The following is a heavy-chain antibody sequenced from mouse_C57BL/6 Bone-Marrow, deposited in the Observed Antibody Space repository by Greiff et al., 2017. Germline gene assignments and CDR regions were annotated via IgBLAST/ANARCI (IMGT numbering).Heavy chain of an antibody. D-gene: IGHD1-1*01. CDR1: GYTFTRYW. CDR3: ARSGTTGVASPAY. J-gene: IGHJ3*01. V-gene: IGHV1-52*01. Sequence: QVQLQQPGAELVRPGSSVKLSCKASGYTFTRYWMHWVKQRPMQGLEWIGNIDPSDSEPHYNQKFKDKAPLTVDKSSSTAYMQLSSLTSEDSAVYYCARSGTTGVASPAYWGQGTLVTVSA. CDR2: IDPSDSEP.